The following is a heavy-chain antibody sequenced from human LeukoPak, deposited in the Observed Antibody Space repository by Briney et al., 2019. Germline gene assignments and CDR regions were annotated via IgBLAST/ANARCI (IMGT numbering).Heavy chain of an antibody. D-gene: IGHD1-26*01. Sequence: QPGGSLRLSCAASGFTFSSYWMSWVRQAPGKGLEWVANIKQHGSEKYYVDSVKGRFTISRDNAKNSLYLQMNSLRAEDTAVYYCARDRGSYYGGDFDYWGQGTLVTVSS. V-gene: IGHV3-7*01. J-gene: IGHJ4*02. CDR2: IKQHGSEK. CDR3: ARDRGSYYGGDFDY. CDR1: GFTFSSYW.